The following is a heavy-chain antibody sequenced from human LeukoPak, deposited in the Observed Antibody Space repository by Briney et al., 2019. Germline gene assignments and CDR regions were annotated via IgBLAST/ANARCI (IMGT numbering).Heavy chain of an antibody. D-gene: IGHD3-22*01. Sequence: PSETLSLTCTVSGGSISSYYWSWIRQPPGKGLKWIGYIYYSGSTNYNPSLKSRVTISVDTSKNQFSLKLSSVTAADTAVYYCARGDYYYDSSGYHDYWGQGTLVTVSS. CDR3: ARGDYYYDSSGYHDY. CDR2: IYYSGST. V-gene: IGHV4-59*01. J-gene: IGHJ4*02. CDR1: GGSISSYY.